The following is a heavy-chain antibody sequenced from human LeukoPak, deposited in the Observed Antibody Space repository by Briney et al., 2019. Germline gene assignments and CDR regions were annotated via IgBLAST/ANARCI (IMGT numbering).Heavy chain of an antibody. V-gene: IGHV1-2*02. J-gene: IGHJ6*02. Sequence: ASVKLSCKASGYTFTDYYLHWVRQAPGQGLEWMGWINPKSGGTNYAQKFQGRATMTRDTSISTAYMELSRLTSDDTAVYSCARDLGDSHNYYYHGMDVWGQGTTVTVSS. CDR2: INPKSGGT. CDR3: ARDLGDSHNYYYHGMDV. CDR1: GYTFTDYY.